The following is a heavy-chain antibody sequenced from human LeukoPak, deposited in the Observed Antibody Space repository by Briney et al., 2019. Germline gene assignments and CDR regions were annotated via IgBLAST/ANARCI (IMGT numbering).Heavy chain of an antibody. D-gene: IGHD6-19*01. CDR2: IYYSGST. CDR3: AKTVAGYWYFDL. Sequence: SETLSLTCTVSGDSISNYYWSWIRQPPGKGLEWIGYIYYSGSTNYNPSLESRLTISVDTSKDQFSLKLSSVTAADTAVYYCAKTVAGYWYFDLWGRGTLVTVSS. CDR1: GDSISNYY. J-gene: IGHJ2*01. V-gene: IGHV4-59*08.